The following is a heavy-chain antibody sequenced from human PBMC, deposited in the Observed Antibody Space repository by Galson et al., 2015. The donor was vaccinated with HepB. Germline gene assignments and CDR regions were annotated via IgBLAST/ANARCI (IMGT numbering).Heavy chain of an antibody. D-gene: IGHD3-10*01. V-gene: IGHV1-2*06. CDR1: GYTFTGYY. J-gene: IGHJ6*03. Sequence: SVKVSCKASGYTFTGYYMHWVRQAPGQGLEWMGRINPNSGGTNYAQKFQGRVTMTRDTSISTAYMELSRLRSDDTAVYYCARDDGSGSYYGYYMNVWGKGTTVTVSS. CDR2: INPNSGGT. CDR3: ARDDGSGSYYGYYMNV.